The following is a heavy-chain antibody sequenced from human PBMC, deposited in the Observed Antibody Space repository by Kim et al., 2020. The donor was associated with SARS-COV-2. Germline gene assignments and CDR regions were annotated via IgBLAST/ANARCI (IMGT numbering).Heavy chain of an antibody. CDR2: FDPEDGET. Sequence: ASVKVSCKVSGYTLTELSMHWVRQAPGKGLEWMGGFDPEDGETIYAQKFQGRVTMTEDTSTDTAYMELISLRSEDTAVYYCATGVAVAGRSSDYYYYYGMDVLGQGTTVTVSS. V-gene: IGHV1-24*01. J-gene: IGHJ6*02. CDR1: GYTLTELS. CDR3: ATGVAVAGRSSDYYYYYGMDV. D-gene: IGHD6-19*01.